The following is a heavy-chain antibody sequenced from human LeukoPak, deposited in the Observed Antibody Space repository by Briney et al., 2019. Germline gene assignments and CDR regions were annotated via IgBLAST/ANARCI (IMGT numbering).Heavy chain of an antibody. CDR1: GGSFSGYY. CDR3: ARLTKNDSGSFRFGKKKRGYMDV. J-gene: IGHJ6*03. CDR2: INHSGST. Sequence: SETLSLTCAVYGGSFSGYYWSWLRQPPGKGLEWIGEINHSGSTNYNPSLKSRVTISVGTSKNQFSLKLSYVTAADTAVYYCARLTKNDSGSFRFGKKKRGYMDVWGKGTTVTISS. D-gene: IGHD3-10*01. V-gene: IGHV4-34*01.